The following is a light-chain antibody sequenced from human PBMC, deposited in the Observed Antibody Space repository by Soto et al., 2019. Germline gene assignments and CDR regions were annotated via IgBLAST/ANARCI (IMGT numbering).Light chain of an antibody. CDR2: DVS. CDR1: SSDVGGYNY. CDR3: SSYTSSLYL. V-gene: IGLV2-14*03. J-gene: IGLJ2*01. Sequence: QSALTQPASVSGSPGQSITISYTGISSDVGGYNYVSWYQQHPGKAPQLIIYDVSYRPSGVSNRFSGSKSGNAASLTISGLQAEDEADYYCSSYTSSLYLFGGGTKLTVL.